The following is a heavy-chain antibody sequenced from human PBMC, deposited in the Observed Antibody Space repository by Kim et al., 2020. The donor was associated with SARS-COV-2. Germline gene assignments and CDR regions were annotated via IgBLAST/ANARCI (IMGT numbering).Heavy chain of an antibody. D-gene: IGHD4-17*01. CDR3: ARGEDGDYVNYYYGMDV. CDR2: IYPGDSDT. CDR1: GYRFTSYW. J-gene: IGHJ6*02. V-gene: IGHV5-51*01. Sequence: GESLQISCKGSGYRFTSYWIGWVRQMPGKGLEWMGIIYPGDSDTRYSPSFQGQVTISADKSISTAYLQWSSLKASDTAMYYCARGEDGDYVNYYYGMDVWGQGTTVTVSS.